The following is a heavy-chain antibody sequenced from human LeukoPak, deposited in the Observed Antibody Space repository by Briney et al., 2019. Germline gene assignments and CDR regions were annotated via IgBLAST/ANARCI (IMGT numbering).Heavy chain of an antibody. CDR1: GGSISNYY. CDR2: IYYSGST. CDR3: ARVGGDYGMDV. V-gene: IGHV4-59*01. J-gene: IGHJ6*02. Sequence: SETLSLTCTVSGGSISNYYWSWFRQPPGKGLECIGYIYYSGSTNYNPSLKSRVTISVDTSKDQFSLKLSSVTAADTAVYYCARVGGDYGMDVWGQGTTVTVSS. D-gene: IGHD3-16*01.